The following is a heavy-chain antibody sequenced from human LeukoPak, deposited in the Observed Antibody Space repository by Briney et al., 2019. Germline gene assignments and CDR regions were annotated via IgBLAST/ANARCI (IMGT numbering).Heavy chain of an antibody. V-gene: IGHV4-59*08. CDR1: GGSISSYY. J-gene: IGHJ4*02. CDR2: IYYSGST. Sequence: SETLSLTCTVSGGSISSYYWSWIRQPPGKGLEWVGYIYYSGSTHYNPSLRSRVTISVDTSKNQFSLKLSSVTAADTAVYYCARLYGYYPQFDYWGQGTLVTVSS. D-gene: IGHD3-22*01. CDR3: ARLYGYYPQFDY.